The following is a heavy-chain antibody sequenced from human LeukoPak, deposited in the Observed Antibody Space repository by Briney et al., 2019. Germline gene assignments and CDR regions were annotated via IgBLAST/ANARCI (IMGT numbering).Heavy chain of an antibody. D-gene: IGHD3-3*01. CDR1: GGSISSYY. CDR2: IYTSGST. J-gene: IGHJ4*02. CDR3: ARSGGHYDFWSGYHPFDY. Sequence: PSETLSLTCTVSGGSISSYYWSWIRQPAGKGLEWIGRIYTSGSTNYNPSLKSRVTMSVDTPKNQFSLKLSSMTAADTAVYYCARSGGHYDFWSGYHPFDYWGQGTLVTVSS. V-gene: IGHV4-4*07.